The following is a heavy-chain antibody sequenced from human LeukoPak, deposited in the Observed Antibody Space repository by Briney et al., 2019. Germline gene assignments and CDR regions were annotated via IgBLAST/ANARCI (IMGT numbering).Heavy chain of an antibody. D-gene: IGHD2-2*01. CDR3: ARRRKVVPAAIRINWFDP. Sequence: SSETLSLTCTVSGDSISTSNSYWGWIRQPPGKGLEWIGSIYYSGNTYYNASLKSRVTISVDTSKNQFSLKLSSVTAADTAVYYCARRRKVVPAAIRINWFDPWGQGTLVTVSS. CDR2: IYYSGNT. CDR1: GDSISTSNSY. V-gene: IGHV4-39*01. J-gene: IGHJ5*02.